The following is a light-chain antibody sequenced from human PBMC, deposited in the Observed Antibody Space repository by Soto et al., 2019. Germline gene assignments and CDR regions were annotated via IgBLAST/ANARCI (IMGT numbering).Light chain of an antibody. J-gene: IGKJ1*01. CDR2: DAS. Sequence: VSLGERATIFCRASQSVSTYLAWYQQKPGKATKLLIYDASSLESGVPSRFSGSGSGTEFTLTISLLQPHDFATYYRKQYKGTLGPGTQVDIK. CDR3: KQYKGT. CDR1: QSVSTY. V-gene: IGKV1-5*02.